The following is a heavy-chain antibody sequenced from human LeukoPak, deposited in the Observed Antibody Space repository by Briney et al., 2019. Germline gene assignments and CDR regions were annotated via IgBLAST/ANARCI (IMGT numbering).Heavy chain of an antibody. V-gene: IGHV3-7*01. J-gene: IGHJ1*01. D-gene: IGHD2-15*01. CDR2: INQDGSEK. Sequence: GGSLRLSCTASEFTVSRNYMLWVRQAPGKGLEWVANINQDGSEKYYVDSVKGRFTISRDNAKNSLYLQMNSLRAEDTAVYYCARELIVGPAEYFQHWGQGTLVTVSS. CDR3: ARELIVGPAEYFQH. CDR1: EFTVSRNY.